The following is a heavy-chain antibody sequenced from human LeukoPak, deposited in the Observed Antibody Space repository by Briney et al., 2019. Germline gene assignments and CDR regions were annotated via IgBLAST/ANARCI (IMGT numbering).Heavy chain of an antibody. D-gene: IGHD2-15*01. Sequence: SETLSLTCTVSGGSISSHYWSWIRQPPGKGLEWIGYIYYSGSTNYNPSLKSRVTISVDTSKNQFSLKLSYVTAADTAVYYCAGDLEEDYSGGSCYANCFDSWGQGTLVTVSS. CDR2: IYYSGST. CDR1: GGSISSHY. V-gene: IGHV4-59*11. J-gene: IGHJ5*01. CDR3: AGDLEEDYSGGSCYANCFDS.